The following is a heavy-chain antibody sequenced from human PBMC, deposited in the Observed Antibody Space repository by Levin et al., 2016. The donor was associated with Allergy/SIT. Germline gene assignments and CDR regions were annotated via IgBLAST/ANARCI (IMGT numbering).Heavy chain of an antibody. CDR3: VKVGRRELQLWSKFDS. J-gene: IGHJ4*02. CDR2: ISMNSRKI. Sequence: SLKISCAASGFIFGEYAMHWVRQAPGKGLEWVSGISMNSRKILYADSVRGRFTISRDNAKNSLYLQMNSLRPEDTAFYFCVKVGRRELQLWSKFDSWGQGTLVTVSS. D-gene: IGHD5-18*01. V-gene: IGHV3-9*01. CDR1: GFIFGEYA.